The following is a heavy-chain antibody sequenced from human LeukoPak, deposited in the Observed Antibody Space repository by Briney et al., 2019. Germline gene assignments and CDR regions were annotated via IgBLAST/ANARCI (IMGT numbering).Heavy chain of an antibody. Sequence: GASVKVSCKAAGYTFTGYFMHWVRQAPGQGLEWMGWINPNSGGTNYAQKFQGRVIMTRDTSISTAYIELSRLRSDDTAVYYCARDLDGSSGCDYWGQGTLVTVSS. CDR1: GYTFTGYF. D-gene: IGHD6-13*01. CDR2: INPNSGGT. J-gene: IGHJ4*02. CDR3: ARDLDGSSGCDY. V-gene: IGHV1-2*02.